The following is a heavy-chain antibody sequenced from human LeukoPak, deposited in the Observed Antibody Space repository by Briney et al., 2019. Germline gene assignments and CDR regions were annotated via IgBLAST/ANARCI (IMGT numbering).Heavy chain of an antibody. J-gene: IGHJ4*02. V-gene: IGHV3-9*01. Sequence: GGSLRLSCAASGFTFDDYAMQWVRHAPGKGLEWVASISWNSGTVGYADSVKGRFTISRDNAKNSLYLQMNSLRPEDTALYYCAKTGCSSSRCYTNCWGQGTLVTVSS. CDR3: AKTGCSSSRCYTNC. CDR2: ISWNSGTV. D-gene: IGHD2-2*02. CDR1: GFTFDDYA.